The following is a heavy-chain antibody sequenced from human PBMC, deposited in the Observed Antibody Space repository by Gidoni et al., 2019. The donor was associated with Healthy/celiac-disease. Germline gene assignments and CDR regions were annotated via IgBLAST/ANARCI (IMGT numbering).Heavy chain of an antibody. D-gene: IGHD1-1*01. J-gene: IGHJ3*02. V-gene: IGHV3-13*01. CDR2: IGTAGDT. Sequence: EVQLVESGGGLVQPGGSLRLSCAASGFTFSSYDMHWVRQATGKGLEWVSAIGTAGDTYYPGSVKGRFTISRENAKNSLYLQMHSLRAGDTAVYYCARVGLERAFDIWGQGTMVTVSS. CDR1: GFTFSSYD. CDR3: ARVGLERAFDI.